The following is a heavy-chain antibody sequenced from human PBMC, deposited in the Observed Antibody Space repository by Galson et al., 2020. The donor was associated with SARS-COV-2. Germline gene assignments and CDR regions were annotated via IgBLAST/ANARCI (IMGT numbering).Heavy chain of an antibody. CDR3: AKDLAYWVTTWKWGNAFDS. J-gene: IGHJ3*02. D-gene: IGHD4-17*01. V-gene: IGHV3-23*01. CDR2: ISGSGGST. Sequence: SCAASGFTFSSYAMSWVRQAPGKGLEWVSAISGSGGSTYYADSVKGRFTISRDNSKNTLYLQMNSLRAEDTAVYYCAKDLAYWVTTWKWGNAFDSWGQGTMVTVSS. CDR1: GFTFSSYA.